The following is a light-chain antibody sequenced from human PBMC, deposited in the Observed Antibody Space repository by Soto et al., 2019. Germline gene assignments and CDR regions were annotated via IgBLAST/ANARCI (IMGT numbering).Light chain of an antibody. CDR2: AAS. CDR1: QTVSIY. Sequence: DTQMTQSPSSLSASVADRVTITLRASQTVSIYLNWYRQKPGKAPELLIFAASDLQSGVPSRFSGSGSGTDFTLTISSLQPEDFATYYCQQTYSSPQTFGQGTKVDIK. V-gene: IGKV1-39*01. J-gene: IGKJ1*01. CDR3: QQTYSSPQT.